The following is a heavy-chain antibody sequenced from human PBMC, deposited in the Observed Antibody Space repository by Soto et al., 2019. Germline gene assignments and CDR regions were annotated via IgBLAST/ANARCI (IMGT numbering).Heavy chain of an antibody. Sequence: QVQLQQWGAGLLKPSETLSLTCAVYGGSFSGYYWSWIRQPPGKGLEWIGEINHSGSTNYNPSLKSRVTISVDTSKNQFSLKLSSVTAADTAVYYCARNHYYGSGSEGYYYHYYGMDVWGQGTTVTVSS. D-gene: IGHD3-10*01. J-gene: IGHJ6*02. CDR3: ARNHYYGSGSEGYYYHYYGMDV. CDR2: INHSGST. V-gene: IGHV4-34*01. CDR1: GGSFSGYY.